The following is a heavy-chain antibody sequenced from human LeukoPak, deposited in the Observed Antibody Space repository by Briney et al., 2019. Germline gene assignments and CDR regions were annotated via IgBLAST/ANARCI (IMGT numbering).Heavy chain of an antibody. CDR2: INPNSGGT. V-gene: IGHV1-2*02. Sequence: ASVKVSCKASGYTFTGYYMRWVRQAPGQGLEWMGWINPNSGGTNYAQKFQGRVTMTRDTSISTAYMELSRLRSDDTAVYYCARGHYDILTGYYHLDYWGQGTLVTVSS. CDR1: GYTFTGYY. D-gene: IGHD3-9*01. CDR3: ARGHYDILTGYYHLDY. J-gene: IGHJ4*02.